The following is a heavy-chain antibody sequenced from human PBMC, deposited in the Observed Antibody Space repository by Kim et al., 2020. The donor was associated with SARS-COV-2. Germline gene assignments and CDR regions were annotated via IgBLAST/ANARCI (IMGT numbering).Heavy chain of an antibody. V-gene: IGHV4-39*07. CDR1: GGSISSSSYY. CDR3: ARVGDIVVVTAIGY. Sequence: SETLSLTCTVSGGSISSSSYYWGWIRQPPGKGLEWIGSIYYSGSTYYNPSLKSRVTISVDTSKNQFSLKLSSVTAADTAVYYCARVGDIVVVTAIGYWGQGTLVTVSS. CDR2: IYYSGST. D-gene: IGHD2-21*02. J-gene: IGHJ4*02.